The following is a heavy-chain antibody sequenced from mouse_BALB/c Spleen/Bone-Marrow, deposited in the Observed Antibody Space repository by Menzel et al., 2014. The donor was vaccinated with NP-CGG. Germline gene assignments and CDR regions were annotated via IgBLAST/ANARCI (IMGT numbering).Heavy chain of an antibody. V-gene: IGHV5-9-4*01. Sequence: EVQLQQSGGGLVKPGGSLKLSCAASGFTFSSYAMSWVRQAPDKRLEWVAEISSGGSYTYYPDTVTGRFTISRDNAKNNLYLEMSSLRSEDTAMYYCASGDVYFAYWGQGTLVTVSA. CDR2: ISSGGSYT. CDR1: GFTFSSYA. J-gene: IGHJ3*01. CDR3: ASGDVYFAY.